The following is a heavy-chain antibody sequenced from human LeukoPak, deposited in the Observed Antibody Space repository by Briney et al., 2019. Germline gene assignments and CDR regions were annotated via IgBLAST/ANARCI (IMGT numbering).Heavy chain of an antibody. CDR3: ASYCSSTSCYDMDV. J-gene: IGHJ6*03. V-gene: IGHV4-34*01. Sequence: KPSETLSLTCAVSGGSFSGYYWSWIRKPPGKGQELVWDINHSGSTNYIPSLKSRVTISVDTSKNQFSLKLSSVTAADTAVYYCASYCSSTSCYDMDVWGKGTTVTVSS. CDR2: INHSGST. CDR1: GGSFSGYY. D-gene: IGHD2-2*01.